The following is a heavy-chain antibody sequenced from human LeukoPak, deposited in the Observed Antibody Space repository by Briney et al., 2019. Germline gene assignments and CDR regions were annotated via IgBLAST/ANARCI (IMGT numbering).Heavy chain of an antibody. Sequence: PSETLSLTCTVSGGSISSYYWSWIRQPPGKGLEWIGSIYNSGSTYCNPSLKSRVIISVDTSKSQFSLKLASVTAADTAVYYCASLRPIDSWGQGTLVTVSS. V-gene: IGHV4-39*01. CDR2: IYNSGST. CDR1: GGSISSYY. J-gene: IGHJ4*02. CDR3: ASLRPIDS.